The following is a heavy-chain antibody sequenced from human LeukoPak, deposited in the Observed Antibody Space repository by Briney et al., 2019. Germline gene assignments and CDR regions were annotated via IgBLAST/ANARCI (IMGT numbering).Heavy chain of an antibody. D-gene: IGHD1-26*01. CDR2: ITSSSSYI. CDR3: ARDPYSGSYGDYYYYYMDV. V-gene: IGHV3-21*01. Sequence: PGGSLRLSCAASGFTFSTYNMNWVRQAPGKGLEWVSSITSSSSYIYYADSVKGRFTISRDNAKNSLYLQMNSLRDEDTAVYYCARDPYSGSYGDYYYYYMDVWGKGTTVTTSS. J-gene: IGHJ6*03. CDR1: GFTFSTYN.